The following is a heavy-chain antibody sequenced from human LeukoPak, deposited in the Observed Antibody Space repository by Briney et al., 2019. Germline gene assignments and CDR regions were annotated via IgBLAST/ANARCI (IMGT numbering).Heavy chain of an antibody. CDR2: IRYDGSNK. Sequence: GGSLRLSCAASGFTFSSYGMHWVRQAPGKGLEWVAFIRYDGSNKYYADSVKGRFTISRDNSKNTLYLQMNSLRAEDTAVYYCAKGDSSSTYYMDVWGKGTTVTISS. D-gene: IGHD6-13*01. CDR3: AKGDSSSTYYMDV. CDR1: GFTFSSYG. J-gene: IGHJ6*03. V-gene: IGHV3-30*02.